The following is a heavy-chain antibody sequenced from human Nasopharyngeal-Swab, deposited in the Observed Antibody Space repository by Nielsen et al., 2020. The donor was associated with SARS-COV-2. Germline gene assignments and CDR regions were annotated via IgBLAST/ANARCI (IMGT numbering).Heavy chain of an antibody. D-gene: IGHD3-10*01. Sequence: SETLSLTCTVSGGSISSGDYYWGWIRQPPGKGLEWIGSFHYSGTTYYNPSLKSRVATSMDTSKNQFSLKLSSVTAEDTAVYYCARGGESAGPLQPPNWFDPWGQGTLVTVSS. J-gene: IGHJ5*02. V-gene: IGHV4-39*07. CDR3: ARGGESAGPLQPPNWFDP. CDR2: FHYSGTT. CDR1: GGSISSGDYY.